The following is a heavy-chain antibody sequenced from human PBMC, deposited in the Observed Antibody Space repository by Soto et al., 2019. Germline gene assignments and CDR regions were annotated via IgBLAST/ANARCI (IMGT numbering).Heavy chain of an antibody. CDR2: IVPIRRTA. V-gene: IGHV1-69*13. CDR3: VRDSGAKLSSS. CDR1: GGTFSSYR. D-gene: IGHD6-13*01. J-gene: IGHJ4*02. Sequence: SVKVSCKASGGTFSSYRISWVRQAPGQGLEWVGGIVPIRRTADYAQTFQGRVIITADESARTSYMELRSLRSQDAAVYYCVRDSGAKLSSSWGQGTLVTVSS.